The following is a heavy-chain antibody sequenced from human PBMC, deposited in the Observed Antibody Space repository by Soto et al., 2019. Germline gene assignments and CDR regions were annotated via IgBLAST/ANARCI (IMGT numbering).Heavy chain of an antibody. V-gene: IGHV3-30-3*01. D-gene: IGHD6-19*01. J-gene: IGHJ4*02. CDR2: ISYDAGNNK. Sequence: QVQLVESGGGVVQPGRSLILSCAASGFTFSSFTMHCVRQAPGKGLEWVALISYDAGNNKYYADSVKGRFSISRDNSRNTLYLQLNSLRAEDTAVYYCARSIAVAGTPEFDYWGQGTLVTVSS. CDR3: ARSIAVAGTPEFDY. CDR1: GFTFSSFT.